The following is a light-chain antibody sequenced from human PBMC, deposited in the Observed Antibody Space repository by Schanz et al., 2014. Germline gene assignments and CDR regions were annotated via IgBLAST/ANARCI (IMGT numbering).Light chain of an antibody. CDR3: SSYTSSTTLV. V-gene: IGLV2-14*01. CDR2: EGT. CDR1: SSDVGGYNY. J-gene: IGLJ3*02. Sequence: QSALTQPRSVSGSPGQSVTISCTGTSSDVGGYNYVSWYLQYPGKAPKLLIYEGTQRPSGVSHRFSGSKSGNTASLTISGLQAEDEADYYCSSYTSSTTLVFGGGTKLTVL.